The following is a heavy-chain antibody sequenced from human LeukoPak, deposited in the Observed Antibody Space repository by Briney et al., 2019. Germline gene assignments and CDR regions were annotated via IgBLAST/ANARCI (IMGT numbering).Heavy chain of an antibody. CDR1: GGSFSGYY. CDR3: ARGVDIAAAGNYFDY. Sequence: KPSETLSLTCAVYGGSFSGYYWSWIRQPPGKGLEWIGEINHSGSTNYNPSLKSRVTISVDTSKNQFSLKLSSVTAADTAVYYCARGVDIAAAGNYFDYWGQGTLVTVSS. J-gene: IGHJ4*02. CDR2: INHSGST. V-gene: IGHV4-34*01. D-gene: IGHD6-13*01.